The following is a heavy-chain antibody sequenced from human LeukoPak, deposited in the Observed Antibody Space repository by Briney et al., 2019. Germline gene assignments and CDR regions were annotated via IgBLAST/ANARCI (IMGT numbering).Heavy chain of an antibody. V-gene: IGHV4-38-2*02. Sequence: KSSETLSLTCTVSGYSISSGYYWGWIRQPPGKGLEWIGSIYHSGSTYYNPSLKSRVTISVDTSKNQFSLKLSSVTAEETAVYYCARVVRGYSSSWYHEEFDYWGQGTLVTVSS. J-gene: IGHJ4*02. CDR1: GYSISSGYY. CDR3: ARVVRGYSSSWYHEEFDY. D-gene: IGHD6-13*01. CDR2: IYHSGST.